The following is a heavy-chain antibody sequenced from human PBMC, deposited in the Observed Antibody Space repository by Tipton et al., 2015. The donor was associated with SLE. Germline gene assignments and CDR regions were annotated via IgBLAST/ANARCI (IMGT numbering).Heavy chain of an antibody. CDR1: GGSISSHY. CDR2: SDYSGST. V-gene: IGHV4-59*11. Sequence: TLSLTCTVSGGSISSHYWSWIRQPPGKGLEWIGYSDYSGSTNYNPSIKSRVTISVDTSKNQFSLKLSSVTAADTAGYDCAREYQSVGAAPYFDYWGQGTVVTDSS. J-gene: IGHJ4*02. CDR3: AREYQSVGAAPYFDY. D-gene: IGHD1-26*01.